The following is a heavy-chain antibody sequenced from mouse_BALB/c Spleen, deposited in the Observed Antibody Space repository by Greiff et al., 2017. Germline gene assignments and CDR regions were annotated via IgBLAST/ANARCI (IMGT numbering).Heavy chain of an antibody. CDR2: ISSGGST. CDR1: GFTFSSYA. V-gene: IGHV5-6-5*01. D-gene: IGHD1-1*01. J-gene: IGHJ1*01. CDR3: ARGRNYYGAYWYFDV. Sequence: EVQLVESGGGLVKPGGSLKLSCAASGFTFSSYAMSWVRQTPEKRLEWVASISSGGSTYYPDSVKGRFTISRDNARNILYLQMSSLRSEDTAMYYCARGRNYYGAYWYFDVWGAGTTVTVSS.